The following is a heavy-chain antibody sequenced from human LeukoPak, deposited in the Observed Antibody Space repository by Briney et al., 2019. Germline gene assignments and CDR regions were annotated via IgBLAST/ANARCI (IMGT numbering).Heavy chain of an antibody. CDR2: INHSGST. D-gene: IGHD6-6*01. J-gene: IGHJ6*03. V-gene: IGHV4-34*01. CDR1: GGSFSGYY. Sequence: SETLSLTCAVYGGSFSGYYWSWIRQPPGKGLEWVGEINHSGSTNYNPSLKSRVTISVDTSKNQFSLKLSSVTAADTAVYYCARGRGAARLRYYYYYMDVWGKGTTVTVSS. CDR3: ARGRGAARLRYYYYYMDV.